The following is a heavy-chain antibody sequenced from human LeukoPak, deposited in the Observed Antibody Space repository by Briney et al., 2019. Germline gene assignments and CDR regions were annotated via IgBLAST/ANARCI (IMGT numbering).Heavy chain of an antibody. J-gene: IGHJ3*02. CDR2: IGAYNGNT. CDR3: ARDCCPYYDWTAKDAFDI. CDR1: GGTFITYA. V-gene: IGHV1-18*01. Sequence: GASVKVSCKASGGTFITYAISWVRQAPGQGLEWMGWIGAYNGNTNYAQKLQGRVTMTTDTSTSTAYMELRSLRSDDTAVYYCARDCCPYYDWTAKDAFDIWGQGTMVTVSS. D-gene: IGHD3-3*01.